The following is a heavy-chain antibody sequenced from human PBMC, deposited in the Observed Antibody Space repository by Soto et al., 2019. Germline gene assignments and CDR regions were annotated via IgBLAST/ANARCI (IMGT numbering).Heavy chain of an antibody. Sequence: QVQLVESGGGVVQPGRSLRLSCAASGFTFSGYAMHWVRQAPGKGLEWVAVISYDGSNKYYADSVKGRFTISRDNSKNTLYLQMNSLRAEDTAVYYCARDIPDTAMAFDYWGQGTLVTVSS. CDR3: ARDIPDTAMAFDY. V-gene: IGHV3-30-3*01. CDR2: ISYDGSNK. D-gene: IGHD5-18*01. CDR1: GFTFSGYA. J-gene: IGHJ4*02.